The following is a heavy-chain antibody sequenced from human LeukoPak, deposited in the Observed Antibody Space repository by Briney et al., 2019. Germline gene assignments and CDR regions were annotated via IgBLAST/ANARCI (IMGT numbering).Heavy chain of an antibody. V-gene: IGHV3-7*01. Sequence: GGSLRLSCAASGLTVSSYWMSWVRQAPGKGPEWVAHIKQDASQEYHVDSVKGRFTISRDNAKNSLYLQMNSLRAEDTAVYYCARGVVYPAWSGPHWSDYWGQGALVTVSS. D-gene: IGHD3-3*01. CDR3: ARGVVYPAWSGPHWSDY. CDR2: IKQDASQE. J-gene: IGHJ4*02. CDR1: GLTVSSYW.